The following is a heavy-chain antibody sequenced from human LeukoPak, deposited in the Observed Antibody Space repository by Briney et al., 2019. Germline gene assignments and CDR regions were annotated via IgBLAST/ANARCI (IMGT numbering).Heavy chain of an antibody. CDR3: ARESESSGWYDY. D-gene: IGHD6-19*01. J-gene: IGHJ4*02. CDR1: GFIFRGYA. CDR2: ISGDGGST. Sequence: GGSLRLSCAGPGFIFRGYAMHWVRQAPGKGLEWVSLISGDGGSTFYADSVNGRFTISRDNSKNSLYLQMNNLRSDDTALYYCARESESSGWYDYWGQGTLVTVSS. V-gene: IGHV3-43*02.